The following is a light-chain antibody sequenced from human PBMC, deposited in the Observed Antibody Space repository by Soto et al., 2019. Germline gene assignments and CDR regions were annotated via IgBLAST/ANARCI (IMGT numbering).Light chain of an antibody. J-gene: IGLJ3*02. CDR1: SSDVGGYNY. Sequence: QSVVTQPASVSGSPGQSITISCTGTSSDVGGYNYVSWYQQHPDKAPKLLIFDVRSRPSGISNRFSGSKSGNTASLTISGLQAADGADYHCSSYTTSGALVFGGGTKVTVL. V-gene: IGLV2-14*03. CDR2: DVR. CDR3: SSYTTSGALV.